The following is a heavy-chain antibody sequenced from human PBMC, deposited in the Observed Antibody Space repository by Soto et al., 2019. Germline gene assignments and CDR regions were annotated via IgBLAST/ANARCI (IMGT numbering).Heavy chain of an antibody. Sequence: GASVKVFCKASGYTFTSYGISWVRQAPGQGLEWMGWISAYNGNTNYAQKLQGRVTMTTDTSTSTAYMELRSLRSDDTAVYYCALVVPAAYYYYGMDVWGQGTTVTVSS. J-gene: IGHJ6*02. CDR3: ALVVPAAYYYYGMDV. CDR2: ISAYNGNT. D-gene: IGHD2-2*01. V-gene: IGHV1-18*01. CDR1: GYTFTSYG.